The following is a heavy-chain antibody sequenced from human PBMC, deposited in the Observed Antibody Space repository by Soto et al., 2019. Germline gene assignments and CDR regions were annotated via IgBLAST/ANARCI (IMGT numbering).Heavy chain of an antibody. CDR3: ASYVAADDALDV. V-gene: IGHV4-38-2*01. J-gene: IGHJ3*01. CDR1: CHSSIGIDH. CDR2: IFYXGTT. Sequence: PSETISITCAVSCHSSIGIDHWPWIRKPPGRSLAGIASIFYXGTTYYTRSLKCRVTISVDSSKRQFTLNLSSVTAADTAMYYCASYVAADDALDVGRLGTMVTVSS. D-gene: IGHD2-15*01.